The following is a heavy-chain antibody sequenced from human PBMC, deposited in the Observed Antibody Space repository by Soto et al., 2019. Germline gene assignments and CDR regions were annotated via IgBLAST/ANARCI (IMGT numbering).Heavy chain of an antibody. CDR2: ISDTSIDT. J-gene: IGHJ5*02. CDR3: AKSCATACGACVFDR. V-gene: IGHV3-23*04. D-gene: IGHD4-17*01. Sequence: EVQLVESGGALVQPGGSLRLSCVASRFTFGDYPMNWVRRAPGKGLEWVSGISDTSIDTYYEDSVTGRFTISRDNSQGMVILPMSSLRAEDTALYYCAKSCATACGACVFDRWGQGTLVTVSS. CDR1: RFTFGDYP.